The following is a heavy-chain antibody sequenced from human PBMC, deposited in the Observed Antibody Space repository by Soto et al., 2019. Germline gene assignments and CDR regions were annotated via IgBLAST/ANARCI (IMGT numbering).Heavy chain of an antibody. J-gene: IGHJ6*02. CDR1: GGSISSGGYY. V-gene: IGHV4-31*03. D-gene: IGHD3-3*01. CDR3: ARDSYDFWSNPTDYYYYYGMDV. Sequence: PSETLSLTCTVSGGSISSGGYYWSWIRQHPGKGLEWIGYIYYSGSTYYNPSLKSRVTISVDTSKNQFSLKLSSVTAADTAVYYCARDSYDFWSNPTDYYYYYGMDVWGQGTTVTVS. CDR2: IYYSGST.